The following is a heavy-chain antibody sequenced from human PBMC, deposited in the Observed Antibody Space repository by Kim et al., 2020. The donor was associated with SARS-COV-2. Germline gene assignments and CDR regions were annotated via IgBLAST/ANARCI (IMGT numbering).Heavy chain of an antibody. V-gene: IGHV3-23*01. D-gene: IGHD3-10*01. CDR2: GSGTRT. Sequence: GSGTRTHGANAVKGRFTISRDNSRNTLYLQMNSLRAEETAVYFCLAGFRGYWGQGTLVTVSS. J-gene: IGHJ4*02. CDR3: LAGFRGY.